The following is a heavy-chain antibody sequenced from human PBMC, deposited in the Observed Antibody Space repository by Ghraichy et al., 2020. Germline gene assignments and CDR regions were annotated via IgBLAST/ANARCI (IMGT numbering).Heavy chain of an antibody. D-gene: IGHD5/OR15-5a*01. CDR1: GYTFTNYG. CDR2: ISAYDGNT. CDR3: SRVFRDSVDSLNYFDY. Sequence: ASVKVSCTASGYTFTNYGIIWVRQAPGQGLEWMGWISAYDGNTDYAQNFQGRVTMTTDTSTSTAYMELRSLRSDDTAVYYCSRVFRDSVDSLNYFDYWGQGTLVTVSS. V-gene: IGHV1-18*01. J-gene: IGHJ4*02.